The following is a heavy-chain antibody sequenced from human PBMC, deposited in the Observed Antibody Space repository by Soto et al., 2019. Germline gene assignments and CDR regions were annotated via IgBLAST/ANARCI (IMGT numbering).Heavy chain of an antibody. D-gene: IGHD5-18*01. V-gene: IGHV4-59*12. CDR2: IFYSGSA. CDR3: ARIKSGYNYGSILDF. J-gene: IGHJ4*02. CDR1: GGSINDYY. Sequence: PSETLSLTCTVSGGSINDYYWGWIRQPPGRGLKSIGYIFYSGSADYNPSLKSRVTISVDTSRNQFSLKLRSVTAADTAIYYYARIKSGYNYGSILDFWGRGISVTSPQ.